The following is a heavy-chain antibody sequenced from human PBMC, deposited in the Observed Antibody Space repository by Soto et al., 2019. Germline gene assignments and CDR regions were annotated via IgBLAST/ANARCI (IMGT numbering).Heavy chain of an antibody. CDR3: ARHPRDFGFVP. J-gene: IGHJ5*02. V-gene: IGHV4-39*01. CDR2: IYYSGST. Sequence: QLPLQESGPGLVKPSETLSLTCSVSGGSISSSSYFWGWFRHPPGKGLEWIGSIYYSGSTYYNPSLKRRVTVSVDTSKNQFSLKLSSVTAVDTAVYYCARHPRDFGFVPWGQGTLVTVSS. CDR1: GGSISSSSYF.